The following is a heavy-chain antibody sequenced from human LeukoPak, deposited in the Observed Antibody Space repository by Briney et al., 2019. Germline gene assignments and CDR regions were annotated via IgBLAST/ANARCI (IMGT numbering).Heavy chain of an antibody. CDR1: GGSVSSGGYY. CDR3: AGYCSSTSCRKTVHDAFDI. Sequence: SETLSLTCSVSGGSVSSGGYYWSWIRQPPGKGLEWIGYIYYSGSTNYNPSLKSRVTISVDTSKNQFSLKLSSVTAADTAVYYCAGYCSSTSCRKTVHDAFDIWGQGTMVTVSS. J-gene: IGHJ3*02. D-gene: IGHD2-2*01. CDR2: IYYSGST. V-gene: IGHV4-61*08.